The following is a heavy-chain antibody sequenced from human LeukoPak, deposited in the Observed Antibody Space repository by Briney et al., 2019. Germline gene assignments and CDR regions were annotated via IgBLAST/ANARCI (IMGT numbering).Heavy chain of an antibody. Sequence: SQTLSLTCALSGDSFSSNNAAWHWIRQSPSRGLEWLGRTYYRSKWYYDYAVSVKSRVTINPDTSKNHFSLQLNSVAPEDTAVYFCAREDRLSFDIWGQGTMVTVSS. J-gene: IGHJ3*02. CDR2: TYYRSKWYY. CDR3: AREDRLSFDI. CDR1: GDSFSSNNAA. D-gene: IGHD5-12*01. V-gene: IGHV6-1*01.